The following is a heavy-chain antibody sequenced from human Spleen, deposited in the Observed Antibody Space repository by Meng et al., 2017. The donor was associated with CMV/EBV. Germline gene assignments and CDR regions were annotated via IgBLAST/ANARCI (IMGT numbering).Heavy chain of an antibody. CDR3: ARLGITMVRGVSNWFDP. D-gene: IGHD3-10*01. Sequence: YTFTSYGSSWVRQAPGQGLEWMGWISAYNGNTNYAQKLQGRVTMTTDTSTSTAYMELRSLRSDDTAVYYCARLGITMVRGVSNWFDPWGQGTLVTVSS. V-gene: IGHV1-18*01. CDR1: YTFTSYG. J-gene: IGHJ5*02. CDR2: ISAYNGNT.